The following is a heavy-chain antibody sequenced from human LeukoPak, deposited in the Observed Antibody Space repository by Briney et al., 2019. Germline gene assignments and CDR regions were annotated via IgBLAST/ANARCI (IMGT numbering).Heavy chain of an antibody. CDR1: GYTFTSYD. CDR3: ARGLRIAVAGVLGY. Sequence: ASVKVSCKASGYTFTSYDINWVRHATGQGLEWMGWMNPNSGNTGYAQKFQGRVTMTSNTSISTAYMELSSLRSEDTAVYFCARGLRIAVAGVLGYWGQGTLVTVSS. V-gene: IGHV1-8*01. D-gene: IGHD6-19*01. J-gene: IGHJ4*02. CDR2: MNPNSGNT.